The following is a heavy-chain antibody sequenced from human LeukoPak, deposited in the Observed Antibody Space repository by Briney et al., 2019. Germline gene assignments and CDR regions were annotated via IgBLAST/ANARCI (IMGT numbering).Heavy chain of an antibody. V-gene: IGHV3-23*01. CDR1: GFTFRTYG. D-gene: IGHD3-10*01. Sequence: SGGSLRLSCAASGFTFRTYGMNWVRQAPGKGLEWVSAISGSGGSTYYADSVKGRFTISRDNSKNTLYLQMNSLRAEDTAVYYCAKTNVLLWFGASPDYWGQGTLVTVSS. J-gene: IGHJ4*02. CDR3: AKTNVLLWFGASPDY. CDR2: ISGSGGST.